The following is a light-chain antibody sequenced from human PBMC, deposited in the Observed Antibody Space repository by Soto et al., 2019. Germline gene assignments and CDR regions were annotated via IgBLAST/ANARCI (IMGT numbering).Light chain of an antibody. J-gene: IGLJ1*01. CDR2: GVS. CDR1: SSDVGAYKY. CDR3: SSFTGTTTLDV. V-gene: IGLV2-14*03. Sequence: QSALTQPASVSGSPGQSITISCTGTSSDVGAYKYVSWYQQHPGKVPKLIIYGVSNRPSGVSNRFSGSKSGNTAFLTISGLQPEDEADSYCSSFTGTTTLDVFGTGTKVTVL.